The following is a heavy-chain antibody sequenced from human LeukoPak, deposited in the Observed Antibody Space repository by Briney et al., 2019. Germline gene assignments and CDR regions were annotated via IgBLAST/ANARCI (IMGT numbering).Heavy chain of an antibody. CDR2: IRYDGSNK. J-gene: IGHJ4*02. D-gene: IGHD6-19*01. V-gene: IGHV3-30*02. CDR1: GFTFSSYG. Sequence: PGGSLRLSCAASGFTFSSYGMHWVRQAPGKGLEWVAFIRYDGSNKYYADSVKGRFTISRDNSKNTLYLQMNSLRAEDTAVYYCAKPVPSYSSGWYDYWGQGTLVTVSS. CDR3: AKPVPSYSSGWYDY.